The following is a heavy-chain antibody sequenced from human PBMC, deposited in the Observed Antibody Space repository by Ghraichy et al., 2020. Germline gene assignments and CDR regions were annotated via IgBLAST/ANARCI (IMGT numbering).Heavy chain of an antibody. CDR1: GFTFSSYA. D-gene: IGHD2-15*01. V-gene: IGHV3-23*01. CDR3: AKDVGRGGGSCFHH. Sequence: GGSLRPSCAASGFTFSSYAMSWVRQAPGKGLEWVSAISVSGGNTYYADSVKGRFTFSRDNSKNTLYLQMNSLRAEDTAVYYCAKDVGRGGGSCFHHWGQGTLVTVSS. J-gene: IGHJ1*01. CDR2: ISVSGGNT.